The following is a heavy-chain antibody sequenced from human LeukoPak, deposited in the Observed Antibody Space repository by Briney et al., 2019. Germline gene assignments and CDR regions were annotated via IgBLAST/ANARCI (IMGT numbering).Heavy chain of an antibody. CDR3: AKVPVAGGYYYYYMDV. Sequence: PGGSLRLSCAAYTFTSYSYAMSRVRQAPGKGLEWVSAISGSGSSTYYADSVKGRFTISRDNSKNTLYLQMNSMRAEDKTVYYCAKVPVAGGYYYYYMDVWGKGTTVTVSS. CDR1: TFTSYSYA. CDR2: ISGSGSST. V-gene: IGHV3-23*01. D-gene: IGHD2-15*01. J-gene: IGHJ6*03.